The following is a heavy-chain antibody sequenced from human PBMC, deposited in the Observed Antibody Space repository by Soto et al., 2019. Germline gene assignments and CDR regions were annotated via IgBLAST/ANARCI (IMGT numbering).Heavy chain of an antibody. CDR1: GFTFSSYS. V-gene: IGHV3-48*02. D-gene: IGHD3-22*01. J-gene: IGHJ4*02. Sequence: EVQLVESGGGLVQPGGSLRLSCAASGFTFSSYSMNWVRQAPGKGLEWVSYISSSSSTIYYADSVKGRFTISRDNAKNSLYLQMNSLRDEDTAVYYCARDYYDSSGSYASFDYWGQGTLVTVSS. CDR3: ARDYYDSSGSYASFDY. CDR2: ISSSSSTI.